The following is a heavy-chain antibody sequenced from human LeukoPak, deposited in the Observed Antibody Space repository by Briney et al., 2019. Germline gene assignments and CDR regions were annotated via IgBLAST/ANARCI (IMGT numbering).Heavy chain of an antibody. CDR2: IYYSGST. V-gene: IGHV4-31*11. CDR1: VGSLSSGGYY. J-gene: IGHJ3*02. Sequence: SGTLSLTCAVSVGSLSSGGYYWRWIRQHPGKGLEWIGYIYYSGSTYYNHSLKSRVTISVDTSKNQFSLKLSSVTAAATAVYYCARAGAAAGFGVGAFDIWGQGTMVTVSS. CDR3: ARAGAAAGFGVGAFDI. D-gene: IGHD6-13*01.